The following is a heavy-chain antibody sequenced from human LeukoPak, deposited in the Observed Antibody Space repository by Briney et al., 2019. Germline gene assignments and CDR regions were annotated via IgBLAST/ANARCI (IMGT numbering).Heavy chain of an antibody. CDR2: IYPGDSDT. CDR1: GYSFTSYW. Sequence: GESLKISCKGSGYSFTSYWIGWVRQMPGKGLEWMGIIYPGDSDTRYSPPFQGQVTITADKSISTAYLQWSSLKASDTAMYYCARHLRAVAGTNYYYYYMDVWGKGTTVTVSS. CDR3: ARHLRAVAGTNYYYYYMDV. J-gene: IGHJ6*03. V-gene: IGHV5-51*01. D-gene: IGHD6-19*01.